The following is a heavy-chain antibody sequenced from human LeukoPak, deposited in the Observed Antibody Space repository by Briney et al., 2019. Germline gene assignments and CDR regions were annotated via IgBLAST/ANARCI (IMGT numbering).Heavy chain of an antibody. CDR2: INPNNGGT. J-gene: IGHJ4*02. V-gene: IGHV1-2*02. CDR3: ARELVGSHTFDS. CDR1: GNTFTGYY. Sequence: ASVKVSCKASGNTFTGYYMHWVRQAPGQGPEWMGWINPNNGGTNYAQKFQDRVTMTRDTSISTAYMELSSLRSDDTAVYYCARELVGSHTFDSWGQGTLVTVSS. D-gene: IGHD1-26*01.